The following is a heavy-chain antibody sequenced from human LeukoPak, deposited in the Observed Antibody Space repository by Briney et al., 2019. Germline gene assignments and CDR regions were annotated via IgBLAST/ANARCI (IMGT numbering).Heavy chain of an antibody. CDR2: MNPNSGNT. J-gene: IGHJ6*02. CDR3: ARDGRIAAAGTTYYYYYGMDV. V-gene: IGHV1-8*01. CDR1: GYTFTSYD. Sequence: ASVKVSCKASGYTFTSYDINWVRQATGQGLEWMGWMNPNSGNTGYAQKFQGRVTMTRNTSISTAYMELSSLRSEDTAVYYCARDGRIAAAGTTYYYYYGMDVWGQGATVTVSS. D-gene: IGHD6-13*01.